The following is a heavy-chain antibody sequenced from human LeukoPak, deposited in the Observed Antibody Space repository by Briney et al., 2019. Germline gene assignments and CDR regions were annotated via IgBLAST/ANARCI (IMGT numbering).Heavy chain of an antibody. J-gene: IGHJ4*02. CDR1: GFSISSYW. D-gene: IGHD1-7*01. Sequence: PGGSLRLPCEASGFSISSYWMHWVRQAPGEGPVWVSLIRGDGTSTSYADSVKGRFTISRDSAKNTLYLQMNSLRAEDTAVYYCARDLGSGTPLDCRGQGTLVTVSS. CDR3: ARDLGSGTPLDC. V-gene: IGHV3-74*01. CDR2: IRGDGTST.